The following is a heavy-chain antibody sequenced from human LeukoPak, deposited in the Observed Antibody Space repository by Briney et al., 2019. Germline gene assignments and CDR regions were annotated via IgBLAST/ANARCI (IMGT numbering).Heavy chain of an antibody. V-gene: IGHV3-7*03. CDR3: ARSIPYGTTWYGRSDY. J-gene: IGHJ4*02. D-gene: IGHD6-13*01. CDR2: IKPDGTTK. Sequence: GGSLRLSCAASGFPFSSYSMAWVRQAPGKGLEWVANIKPDGTTKFYVDSVKGRFTISRDNALNSLYLQMNSLRAEDTAIYYCARSIPYGTTWYGRSDYWGQGTLVTVSS. CDR1: GFPFSSYS.